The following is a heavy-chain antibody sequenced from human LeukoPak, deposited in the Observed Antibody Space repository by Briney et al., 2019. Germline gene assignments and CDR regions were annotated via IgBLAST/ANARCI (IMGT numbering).Heavy chain of an antibody. CDR2: IYTSGKT. Sequence: SETLSLTCTVSGGSISTYYWSWIRQPAGKGLEWIGRIYTSGKTNYNPSLKSRVTMSVGTSKNQFSLKLRYVTAADTAVYYCARDPVGYGDYVEAFDIWGQGTMVTVSS. D-gene: IGHD4-17*01. CDR3: ARDPVGYGDYVEAFDI. J-gene: IGHJ3*02. V-gene: IGHV4-4*07. CDR1: GGSISTYY.